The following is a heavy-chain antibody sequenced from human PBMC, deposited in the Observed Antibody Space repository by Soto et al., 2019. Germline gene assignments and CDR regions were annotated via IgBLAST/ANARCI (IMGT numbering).Heavy chain of an antibody. Sequence: GGFLRLSCAAAGFSLVAYWMHWVRQGPGKGLVWVSRINSDETSISYADSVKGRFTISRDNGKKTLYLQMNSLRAEDTAIYYCARIHADQTYFDYWGLGTLVTVSS. CDR1: GFSLVAYW. D-gene: IGHD2-2*01. V-gene: IGHV3-74*01. CDR3: ARIHADQTYFDY. J-gene: IGHJ4*02. CDR2: INSDETSI.